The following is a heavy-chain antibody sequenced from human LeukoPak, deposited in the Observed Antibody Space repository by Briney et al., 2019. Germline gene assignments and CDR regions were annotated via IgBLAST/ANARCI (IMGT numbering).Heavy chain of an antibody. CDR2: IYWNDDK. Sequence: SGPTLVNPTQTLTLTCTFSGFSLSTSGLGVGWIRQPPGKALEWLALIYWNDDKRYSPSLKSRLTITKDTSKNQVVLTMTNMDPVDTATYYCAHRHIGDRPFDPWGQGTLVTVSS. CDR3: AHRHIGDRPFDP. CDR1: GFSLSTSGLG. D-gene: IGHD6-6*01. J-gene: IGHJ5*02. V-gene: IGHV2-5*01.